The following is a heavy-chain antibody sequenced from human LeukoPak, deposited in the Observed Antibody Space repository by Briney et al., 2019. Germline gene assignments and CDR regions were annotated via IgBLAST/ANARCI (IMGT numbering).Heavy chain of an antibody. CDR2: IYYSGST. CDR3: ATDATTNRLKGVSGWYMVDY. V-gene: IGHV4-59*01. J-gene: IGHJ4*02. Sequence: PSETLSLTCTVSGYSIISDYYWSWIRQPPGKGLEWIGYIYYSGSTNYNPSLKSRVTISVDTSKNQFSLKLSSVTAADTAVYYCATDATTNRLKGVSGWYMVDYWGQGTLVTVSS. CDR1: GYSIISDYY. D-gene: IGHD6-19*01.